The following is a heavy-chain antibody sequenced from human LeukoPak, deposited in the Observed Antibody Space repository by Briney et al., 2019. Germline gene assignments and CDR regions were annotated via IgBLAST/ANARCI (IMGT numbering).Heavy chain of an antibody. CDR3: ARDLRSSGFFDY. Sequence: PSETLSLTCTVSGGSISSGGYYWSWIRQHPGKGLEWIGYIYYSGSTYYNPSLKSRVTISVDTSKNQFSLKLSSVTAADTAVYYCARDLRSSGFFDYWGQGTLVTVSS. V-gene: IGHV4-31*03. CDR1: GGSISSGGYY. J-gene: IGHJ4*02. D-gene: IGHD6-19*01. CDR2: IYYSGST.